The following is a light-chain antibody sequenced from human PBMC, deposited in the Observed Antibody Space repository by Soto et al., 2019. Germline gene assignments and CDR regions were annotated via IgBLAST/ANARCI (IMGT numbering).Light chain of an antibody. CDR3: QQYYSTTPT. V-gene: IGKV4-1*01. CDR2: WGS. CDR1: QSVLYSSNNKNY. J-gene: IGKJ2*01. Sequence: DIVMTQSPDSLAVSLGERATINCKSSQSVLYSSNNKNYLAWYQQKPGQPPKMVIYWGSTRESGVPDRFSGSGSGTDFTLTISSLQAEDVAVYYCQQYYSTTPTFGQGTKLEIK.